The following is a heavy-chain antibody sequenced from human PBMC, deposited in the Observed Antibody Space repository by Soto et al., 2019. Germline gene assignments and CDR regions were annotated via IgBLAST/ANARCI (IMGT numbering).Heavy chain of an antibody. J-gene: IGHJ6*02. Sequence: GGSLRLSCAASGFTFSTYNMNWVRQAPGKGLEWVSSISSSSSYIYYADSVKGRFTISRDNAKNSLYLQMNSLRAEDTAVYYCARYDSSGYYWPYYYYGMDVWGQGTKVTVSS. CDR3: ARYDSSGYYWPYYYYGMDV. CDR1: GFTFSTYN. V-gene: IGHV3-21*01. CDR2: ISSSSSYI. D-gene: IGHD3-22*01.